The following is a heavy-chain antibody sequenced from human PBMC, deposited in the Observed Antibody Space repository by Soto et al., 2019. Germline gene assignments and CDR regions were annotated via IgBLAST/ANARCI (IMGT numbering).Heavy chain of an antibody. CDR2: ISPLKGNT. D-gene: IGHD6-25*01. CDR3: ARSGEHPFDF. Sequence: ASVKVSCKASGYTFTNYVIHWVRQAPGQGLEWMGWISPLKGNTKYAQKVQGRVSVTTDTSTNTVYMELNGLRYDDTALYYCARSGEHPFDFWGQGTLVTVSS. CDR1: GYTFTNYV. V-gene: IGHV1-18*01. J-gene: IGHJ4*02.